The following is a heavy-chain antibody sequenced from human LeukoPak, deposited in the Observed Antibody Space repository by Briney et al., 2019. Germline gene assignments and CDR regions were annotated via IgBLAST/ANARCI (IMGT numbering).Heavy chain of an antibody. CDR2: IYYSGST. J-gene: IGHJ3*02. CDR3: AGAVAYCGGDCYYSAFDI. D-gene: IGHD2-21*02. Sequence: SDTLSLTCTVSGGSISSYYWSWIRQPPGKGLEWIGYIYYSGSTNYNPSLKSRVTISVDTSKNQFSLKLSSVTAADTAVYYCAGAVAYCGGDCYYSAFDIWGQGTMVTVSS. CDR1: GGSISSYY. V-gene: IGHV4-59*07.